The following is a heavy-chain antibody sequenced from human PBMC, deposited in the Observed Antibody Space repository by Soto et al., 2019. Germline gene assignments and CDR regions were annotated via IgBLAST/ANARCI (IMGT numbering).Heavy chain of an antibody. V-gene: IGHV3-33*01. CDR3: ASEGGYSSGQGVLPLDY. Sequence: QVQLVESGGGVVQPGRSLRLSCAASGFTFSSYGMHWVRQAPGKGLEWVAVIWYDGSNKYYADSVKGRFTISRDNSKNTLYLQMTSLRAEETAVYYRASEGGYSSGQGVLPLDYWGQGTLVTVSS. CDR2: IWYDGSNK. J-gene: IGHJ4*02. D-gene: IGHD5-18*01. CDR1: GFTFSSYG.